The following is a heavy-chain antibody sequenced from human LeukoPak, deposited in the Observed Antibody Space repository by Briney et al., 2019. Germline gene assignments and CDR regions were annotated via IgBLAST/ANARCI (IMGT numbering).Heavy chain of an antibody. D-gene: IGHD3-10*01. CDR3: ARSEVYGLNAFDI. J-gene: IGHJ3*02. CDR1: GFTFSSYW. Sequence: GGSLRLSCAAPGFTFSSYWMSWVRQAPGKGLEGVAFIRYDGSNKYYADSVKGRFTISRDNSKNTLYLQMNSLRADDTAVYYCARSEVYGLNAFDIWGQGTMVTVSS. CDR2: IRYDGSNK. V-gene: IGHV3-30*02.